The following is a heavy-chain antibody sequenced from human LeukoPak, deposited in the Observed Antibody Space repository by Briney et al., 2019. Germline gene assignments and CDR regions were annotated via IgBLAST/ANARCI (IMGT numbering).Heavy chain of an antibody. CDR2: ISGSGGST. J-gene: IGHJ4*02. V-gene: IGHV3-23*01. Sequence: GGSLRLSCAASGFTFSTYAMGWVRQAPGKGLEWVSGISGSGGSTYYADSVKGRFTISRDNSKNTLYLQMNSLRAEDTAVYYCAKAHARYYFDYWGQGTLVTVSS. CDR1: GFTFSTYA. CDR3: AKAHARYYFDY.